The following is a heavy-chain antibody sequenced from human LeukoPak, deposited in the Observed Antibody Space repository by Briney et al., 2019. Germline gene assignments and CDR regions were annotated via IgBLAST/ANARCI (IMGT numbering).Heavy chain of an antibody. CDR1: GFTFGDYA. J-gene: IGHJ4*02. CDR3: TRTAPHSSGWCFDY. Sequence: GGSLRLSCTASGFTFGDYAMSWVRQAPGKGLEWGGFIRSKAYGGTTEYAASVKGRFTISRDDSESIAYLQMNSLKTEDTAVYYCTRTAPHSSGWCFDYWGQGTLVTVSS. CDR2: IRSKAYGGTT. V-gene: IGHV3-49*04. D-gene: IGHD6-19*01.